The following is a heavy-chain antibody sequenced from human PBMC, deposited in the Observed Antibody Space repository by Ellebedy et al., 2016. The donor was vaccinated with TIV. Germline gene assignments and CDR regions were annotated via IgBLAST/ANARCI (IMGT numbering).Heavy chain of an antibody. J-gene: IGHJ4*02. CDR2: ISCSGSTT. Sequence: PGGSLRLSCAASGFTFSSYAMSWVCQAPGKGLEWVSAISCSGSTTYYADSVKGRFTISRDNSKNTLYLQMNSLRAEDTAVYYCAKDLAAGTTLRFDYWGQGTLVTVSS. CDR1: GFTFSSYA. V-gene: IGHV3-23*01. CDR3: AKDLAAGTTLRFDY. D-gene: IGHD1-7*01.